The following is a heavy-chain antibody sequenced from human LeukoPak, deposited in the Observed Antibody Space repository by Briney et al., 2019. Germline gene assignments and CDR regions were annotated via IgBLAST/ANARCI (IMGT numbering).Heavy chain of an antibody. CDR3: AKVARGYNYASLDY. D-gene: IGHD5-18*01. CDR1: GFTFSSYA. Sequence: GGSLRLSCAASGFTFSSYAMSWVRQAPGKGLEWVSAVSASGGTTYYADSGKGRFTISRDNSKNALYLQMNSLGAEDTPVYYCAKVARGYNYASLDYWGQGTLVTVSS. J-gene: IGHJ4*02. V-gene: IGHV3-23*01. CDR2: VSASGGTT.